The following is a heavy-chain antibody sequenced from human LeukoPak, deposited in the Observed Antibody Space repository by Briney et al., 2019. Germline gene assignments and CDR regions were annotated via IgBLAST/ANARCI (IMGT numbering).Heavy chain of an antibody. CDR2: INHSGST. Sequence: PSETLSLTCAVYGGSFSGYYWSWIRQPPGKGLEWIGEINHSGSTNYNPSLKSRGTISVDTSKNQFSLKLSSVTAADTGVYSCARWGGAALDYWGQGTLVTVSS. V-gene: IGHV4-34*01. CDR3: ARWGGAALDY. CDR1: GGSFSGYY. D-gene: IGHD1-26*01. J-gene: IGHJ4*02.